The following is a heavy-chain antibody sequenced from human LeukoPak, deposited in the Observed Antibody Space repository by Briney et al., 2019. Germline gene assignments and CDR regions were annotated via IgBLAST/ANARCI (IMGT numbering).Heavy chain of an antibody. Sequence: GASVKVSCKASGYTFTSYDINWVRQPTAQGLEWMGWMNPNSGNTGYAQKFQGRVTMTRNTSISTAYMELSSLRSEDTAVNYCARGYSSSWLSAGREDAFDIWGQGTMVTVSS. D-gene: IGHD6-13*01. CDR3: ARGYSSSWLSAGREDAFDI. J-gene: IGHJ3*02. V-gene: IGHV1-8*01. CDR2: MNPNSGNT. CDR1: GYTFTSYD.